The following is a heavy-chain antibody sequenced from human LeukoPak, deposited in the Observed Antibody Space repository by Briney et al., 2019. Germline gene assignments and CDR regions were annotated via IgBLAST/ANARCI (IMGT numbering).Heavy chain of an antibody. CDR3: ARAPRTYYDFWSGPPAHGMDV. CDR1: GGSISSGGYY. CDR2: IYYSVST. J-gene: IGHJ6*02. D-gene: IGHD3-3*01. V-gene: IGHV4-31*03. Sequence: VQPSQTLSLTCTVSGGSISSGGYYWSWIRQHPGKGLEWIGYIYYSVSTYYNPSLKSRVTISVDTSKNQFSLKLSSVTAADTAVYYCARAPRTYYDFWSGPPAHGMDVWGQGTTVTVSS.